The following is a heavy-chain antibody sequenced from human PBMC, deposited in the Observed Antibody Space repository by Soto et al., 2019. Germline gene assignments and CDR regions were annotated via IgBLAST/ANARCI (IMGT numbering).Heavy chain of an antibody. D-gene: IGHD1-7*01. J-gene: IGHJ4*02. Sequence: PGGSLRLSCAASGFPFSSYAMSWVRQAPGKGLEWVSAISGSGGSAYYADSVKGRFTISRDNSKNTLYLQMNSLRAEDTAVYYCLTGTTHFDYWGQGTLVTVSS. CDR1: GFPFSSYA. CDR3: LTGTTHFDY. V-gene: IGHV3-23*01. CDR2: ISGSGGSA.